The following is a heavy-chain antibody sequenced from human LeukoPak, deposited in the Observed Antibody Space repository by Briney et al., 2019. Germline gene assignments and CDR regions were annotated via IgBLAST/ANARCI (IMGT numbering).Heavy chain of an antibody. CDR1: GYTFTSYD. V-gene: IGHV1-8*01. D-gene: IGHD3-16*01. CDR3: ARDGDYYYYMDV. CDR2: MNPNSGNT. J-gene: IGHJ6*03. Sequence: ASVKVSCKASGYTFTSYDINWVRQATGQGLEWMGWMNPNSGNTGYAHKFQGRVTMTRNTSISTAYMELSSLRSEDTAVYYCARDGDYYYYMDVWGKGTTVTVSS.